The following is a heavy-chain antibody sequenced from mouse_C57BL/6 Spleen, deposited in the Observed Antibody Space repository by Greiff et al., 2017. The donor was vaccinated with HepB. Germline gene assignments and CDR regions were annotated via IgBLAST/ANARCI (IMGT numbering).Heavy chain of an antibody. CDR3: TTDGTDYFDY. D-gene: IGHD4-1*01. CDR2: IDPENGDT. V-gene: IGHV14-4*01. CDR1: GFNIKDDY. J-gene: IGHJ2*01. Sequence: DVQLQESGAELVRPGASVKLSCTASGFNIKDDYMHWVKQRPEQGLEWIGWIDPENGDTEYASKFQGKATITADTSSNTAYLQLSSLTSEDTAVYYCTTDGTDYFDYWGQGTTLTVSS.